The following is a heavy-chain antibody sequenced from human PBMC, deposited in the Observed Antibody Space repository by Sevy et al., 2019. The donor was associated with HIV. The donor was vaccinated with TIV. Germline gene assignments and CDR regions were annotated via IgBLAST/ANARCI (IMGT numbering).Heavy chain of an antibody. V-gene: IGHV3-23*01. CDR1: GFTFRNYV. D-gene: IGHD3-10*01. J-gene: IGHJ3*02. CDR3: AKRVAGALAALDI. Sequence: GGSLRLSCAASGFTFRNYVMNWVRQPPGKGLEWVSVISDGGGTTYYADSVKGWFTISRDDSKSTLYLQMNSLRVEDTAVYFCAKRVAGALAALDIWGQRTMVTVSS. CDR2: ISDGGGTT.